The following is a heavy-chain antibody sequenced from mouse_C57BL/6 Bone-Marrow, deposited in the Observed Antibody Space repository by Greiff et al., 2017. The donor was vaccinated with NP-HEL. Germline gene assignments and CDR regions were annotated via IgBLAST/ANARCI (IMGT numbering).Heavy chain of an antibody. CDR2: INPNNGGT. J-gene: IGHJ1*03. V-gene: IGHV1-26*01. CDR3: ARRLLLRYYWYFDV. Sequence: VQLQQSGPELVKPGASVKISCKASGYTFTDYYMNWVKQSHGKSLEWIGDINPNNGGTSYNQKFKGKATLTVDKSSSTAYMELRSLTSEDSAVYYCARRLLLRYYWYFDVWGTGTTVTVSS. D-gene: IGHD1-1*01. CDR1: GYTFTDYY.